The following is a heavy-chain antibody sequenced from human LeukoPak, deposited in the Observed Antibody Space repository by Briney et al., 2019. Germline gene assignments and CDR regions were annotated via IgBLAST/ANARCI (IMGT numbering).Heavy chain of an antibody. CDR2: ISGSGGST. V-gene: IGHV3-23*01. Sequence: PGGSLRLSCAASGFTFSSYAMSWVRQAPGKGLEWVSVISGSGGSTSYADSVKGRFTISRDNSKNTLYLQMNSLRAEDTAVYYCAKGGIAAAGTSFYFDYWGQGTLVTVSS. J-gene: IGHJ4*02. CDR3: AKGGIAAAGTSFYFDY. D-gene: IGHD6-13*01. CDR1: GFTFSSYA.